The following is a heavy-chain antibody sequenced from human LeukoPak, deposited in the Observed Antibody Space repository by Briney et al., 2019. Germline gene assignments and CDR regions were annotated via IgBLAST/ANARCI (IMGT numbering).Heavy chain of an antibody. V-gene: IGHV3-23*01. CDR1: RFTFSSYA. J-gene: IGHJ4*02. Sequence: PGGSLRLSCAASRFTFSSYAMIWVRQAPGKGLEWVSVISGSGGTSYYADSVKGRFTISRDNSKNTLDLQMNSLRAEDTALYYCARGLTAISFIDYWGQGTLVTVSS. CDR2: ISGSGGTS. D-gene: IGHD2-21*02. CDR3: ARGLTAISFIDY.